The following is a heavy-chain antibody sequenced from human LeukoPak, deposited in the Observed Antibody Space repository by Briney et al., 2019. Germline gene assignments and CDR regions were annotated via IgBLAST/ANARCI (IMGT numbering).Heavy chain of an antibody. J-gene: IGHJ4*02. CDR3: AKGWEAYCGGDCYSAFDY. D-gene: IGHD2-21*01. CDR2: IRYDGSNK. Sequence: GGSLRPSCVASEFTFSSYDMHWVRQAPGKGLEWVAFIRYDGSNKYYADSVKGRFTISRDNSKDMLYLQTNSLRTEDTAVYYCAKGWEAYCGGDCYSAFDYWGQGTLVTVSS. V-gene: IGHV3-30*02. CDR1: EFTFSSYD.